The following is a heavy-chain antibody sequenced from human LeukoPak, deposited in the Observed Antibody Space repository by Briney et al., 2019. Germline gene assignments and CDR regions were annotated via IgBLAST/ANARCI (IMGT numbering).Heavy chain of an antibody. Sequence: SETLSLTCAVYGGSFSGYYWSLIRQPPGKGLEWIGEINHSGSTNYNPSLKSRVTISVDTSKNQFSLKLSSVTAADTAVYYCARGRYYYDSSGYYYAYYFDYWGQGTLVTVSS. CDR2: INHSGST. J-gene: IGHJ4*02. D-gene: IGHD3-22*01. V-gene: IGHV4-34*01. CDR3: ARGRYYYDSSGYYYAYYFDY. CDR1: GGSFSGYY.